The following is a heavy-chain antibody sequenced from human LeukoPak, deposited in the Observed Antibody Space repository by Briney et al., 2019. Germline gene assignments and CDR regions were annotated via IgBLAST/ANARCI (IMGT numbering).Heavy chain of an antibody. CDR1: GGSISSYY. V-gene: IGHV4-39*07. J-gene: IGHJ4*02. Sequence: PSETLSLTCTVSGGSISSYYWGWIRQPPGKGLEWIGSIYYSGSTYYNPSLKSRVTISVDTSKNQFSLKLSSVTAADTAVYYCARSDRRWLQSAFDYWGQGTLVTVSS. D-gene: IGHD5-24*01. CDR3: ARSDRRWLQSAFDY. CDR2: IYYSGST.